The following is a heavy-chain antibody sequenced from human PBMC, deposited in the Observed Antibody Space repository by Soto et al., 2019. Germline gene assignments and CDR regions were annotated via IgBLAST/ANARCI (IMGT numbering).Heavy chain of an antibody. CDR3: ARGWFGEGWFEP. Sequence: ASVKVSCKASGYTFTSYAMHWVRQAPGQRLEWMGWINAGNGNTKYSQKFQGRVTITRDTSASTAYMELSSLRSEDTAVYYCARGWFGEGWFEPWGQGTLVTVPS. CDR2: INAGNGNT. V-gene: IGHV1-3*01. CDR1: GYTFTSYA. D-gene: IGHD3-10*01. J-gene: IGHJ5*02.